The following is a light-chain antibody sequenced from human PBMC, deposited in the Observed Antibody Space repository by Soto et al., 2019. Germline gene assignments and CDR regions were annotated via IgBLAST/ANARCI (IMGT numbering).Light chain of an antibody. Sequence: DIQMTQSPSTLSASIGDRVTITCRASESITSWLAWYQQKPGQAPKLLIYKASTLESGVPSGFSGSGSGTEFTLTISSLQPDDFATYYCQQYKSYSSWTFGQGTKVEIK. CDR2: KAS. CDR3: QQYKSYSSWT. J-gene: IGKJ1*01. CDR1: ESITSW. V-gene: IGKV1-5*03.